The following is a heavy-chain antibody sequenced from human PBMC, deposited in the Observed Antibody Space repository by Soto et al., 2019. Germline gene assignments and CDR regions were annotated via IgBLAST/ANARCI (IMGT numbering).Heavy chain of an antibody. D-gene: IGHD3-3*01. Sequence: ASVKVSCKASGGTFSSYTINWVRQATGQGLEWMGWMNPNSGNTGYAQKFQGRVTMTRNTSISTAYMELSSLRSEDTAVYYCARGYDFWSGYYEDYYYMDVWGKGTTVTVSS. V-gene: IGHV1-8*02. J-gene: IGHJ6*03. CDR2: MNPNSGNT. CDR1: GGTFSSYT. CDR3: ARGYDFWSGYYEDYYYMDV.